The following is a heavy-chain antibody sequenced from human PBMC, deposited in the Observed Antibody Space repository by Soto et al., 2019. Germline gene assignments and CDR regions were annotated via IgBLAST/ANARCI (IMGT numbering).Heavy chain of an antibody. D-gene: IGHD1-26*01. CDR1: GYTFASYA. CDR3: ARDLGGWPDY. CDR2: INAGNGNT. V-gene: IGHV1-3*01. J-gene: IGHJ4*02. Sequence: GASVEVSSKAPGYTFASYALHWVRQAPGQRLEWMGWINAGNGNTKYSQKFQGRVTITRDTSASTAYMELSSLRSEDTAVYYCARDLGGWPDYWGQGTLVTVSS.